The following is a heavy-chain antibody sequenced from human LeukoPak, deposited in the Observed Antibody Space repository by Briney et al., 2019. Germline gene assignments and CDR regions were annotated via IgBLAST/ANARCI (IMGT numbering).Heavy chain of an antibody. CDR1: GGSISSGGYY. CDR2: IYYSGST. V-gene: IGHV4-31*03. J-gene: IGHJ5*02. CDR3: ARGPYYYDSSGYLS. Sequence: SETLSLTCPVSGGSISSGGYYWSWIRQHPGKGLEWIGYIYYSGSTYYNPSLKSRVTISVDTSKNQFSLKLSSVTAADTAVYYCARGPYYYDSSGYLSWGQGTLVTVSS. D-gene: IGHD3-22*01.